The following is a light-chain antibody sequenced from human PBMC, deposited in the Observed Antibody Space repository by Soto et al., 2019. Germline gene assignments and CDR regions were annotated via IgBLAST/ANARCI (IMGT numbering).Light chain of an antibody. J-gene: IGKJ4*01. Sequence: DIVMTQSPDSLAVSLGERATINCKSSQSVLYSSNNKNYLAWYQQKPEQPPKLLIYWASTRESGVPDRFSGSGSGTDFTLTISSLQAEDVAVYYCQQYYSTLLTFGGGTTVEIK. CDR3: QQYYSTLLT. CDR2: WAS. V-gene: IGKV4-1*01. CDR1: QSVLYSSNNKNY.